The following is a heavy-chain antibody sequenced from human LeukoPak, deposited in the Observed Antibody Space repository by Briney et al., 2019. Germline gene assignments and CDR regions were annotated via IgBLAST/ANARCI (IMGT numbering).Heavy chain of an antibody. Sequence: ASVKVSCKASGYTLTSYGISGVRQAPGQGREWMEWINPYNGNPNHAQKLQGRVTMTTDTSTSTGYMELRSLRSDDTAVYYCARERGYYYDSSGYSDYWGQGTLVTVSS. CDR1: GYTLTSYG. V-gene: IGHV1-18*01. CDR2: INPYNGNP. D-gene: IGHD3-22*01. J-gene: IGHJ4*02. CDR3: ARERGYYYDSSGYSDY.